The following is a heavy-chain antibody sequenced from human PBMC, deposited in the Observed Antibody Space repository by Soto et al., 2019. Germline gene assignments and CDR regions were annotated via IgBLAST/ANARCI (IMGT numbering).Heavy chain of an antibody. V-gene: IGHV4-39*01. CDR1: GGSISSSSYY. Sequence: SETLSLTCTVSGGSISSSSYYWGWIRQPPGKGLEWIGEINHSGSTNYNPSLKSRVTISVDTSKNQFSLKLSSVTAADTAVYYCARHRRAYYYYGMDVWGQGTTVTVSS. CDR2: INHSGST. CDR3: ARHRRAYYYYGMDV. J-gene: IGHJ6*02.